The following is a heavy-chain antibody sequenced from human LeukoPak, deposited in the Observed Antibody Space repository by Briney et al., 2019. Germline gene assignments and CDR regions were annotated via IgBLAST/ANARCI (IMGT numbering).Heavy chain of an antibody. Sequence: GGSLRLSCAATGFTFSSYAMSWVRQAPGKGLEWVSAISGSGGSTYYADSVKGRFTISRDNSKNTLYLQMNSLRAEDTAVYYCAKXRSLYCSSTSCYXEVGRDFDYWGQGTLVTVSS. CDR3: AKXRSLYCSSTSCYXEVGRDFDY. D-gene: IGHD2-2*02. CDR2: ISGSGGST. CDR1: GFTFSSYA. J-gene: IGHJ4*02. V-gene: IGHV3-23*01.